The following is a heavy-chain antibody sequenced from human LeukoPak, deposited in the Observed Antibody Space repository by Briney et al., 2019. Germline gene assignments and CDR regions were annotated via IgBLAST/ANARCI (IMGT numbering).Heavy chain of an antibody. D-gene: IGHD4-17*01. CDR2: IYYSGTT. CDR3: VRDKGDVTRASSERFDY. J-gene: IGHJ4*02. Sequence: PSETLSLTCTVSGVSTSDYYWSWIRQPPGKGLEWIGYIYYSGTTSYNPSLKSRVAISVDTSKNQFSLKLSSVAAADTAVYYCVRDKGDVTRASSERFDYWGQGTLVTVSS. CDR1: GVSTSDYY. V-gene: IGHV4-59*01.